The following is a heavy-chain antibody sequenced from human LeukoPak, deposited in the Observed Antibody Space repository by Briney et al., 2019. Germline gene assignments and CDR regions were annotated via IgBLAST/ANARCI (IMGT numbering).Heavy chain of an antibody. Sequence: GGSLRLSCAASGFTFSSYSMNWVRQAPGKGLEWVSSISSSSYIYYADSVKGRFTISRDSAKNSLYLQMNSLRAEDTAVYYCARDFRRGYSYGHDAFDIWGQGTMVTVSS. J-gene: IGHJ3*02. D-gene: IGHD5-18*01. CDR3: ARDFRRGYSYGHDAFDI. V-gene: IGHV3-21*01. CDR1: GFTFSSYS. CDR2: ISSSSYI.